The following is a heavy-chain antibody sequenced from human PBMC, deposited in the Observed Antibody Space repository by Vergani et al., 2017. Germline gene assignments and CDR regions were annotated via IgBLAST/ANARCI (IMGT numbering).Heavy chain of an antibody. Sequence: EVQLLESGGGLVQPGGSLRLSCAASGFTFSSYAMSWVRQAPGKGLEWVSAISGSGGSTDYEDSVKCRFTISRENSKNTLYLQMNSLRAEDTAVYYCAKMKGATMVRGVIGGPPYYYYGMDVWGQGTTVTVSS. CDR3: AKMKGATMVRGVIGGPPYYYYGMDV. CDR2: ISGSGGST. D-gene: IGHD3-10*01. CDR1: GFTFSSYA. V-gene: IGHV3-23*01. J-gene: IGHJ6*02.